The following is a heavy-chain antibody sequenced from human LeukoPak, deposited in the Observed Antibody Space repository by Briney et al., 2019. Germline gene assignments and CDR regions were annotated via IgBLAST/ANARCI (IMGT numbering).Heavy chain of an antibody. CDR2: IYYSGST. CDR1: GGSLSSYY. Sequence: SETLSLTCTVSGGSLSSYYWSWIRQPPGKGLEWIGYIYYSGSTNYNPSLKSRVTISVDTSKNQFSLKLSSVTAADTAVYYCARHERGWFDPWGQGTLVTVSS. CDR3: ARHERGWFDP. J-gene: IGHJ5*02. V-gene: IGHV4-59*08.